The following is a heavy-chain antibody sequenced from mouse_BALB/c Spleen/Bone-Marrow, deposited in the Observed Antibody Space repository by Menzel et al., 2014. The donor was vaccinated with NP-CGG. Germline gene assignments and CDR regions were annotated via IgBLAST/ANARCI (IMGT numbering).Heavy chain of an antibody. Sequence: EVKLMESGGGLVQPGGSLRLSCATSGFTFXDFYMGWVRQPPGKRLEWIAASRNKANDYTTEYSASVKGRFIVSRDTSQSILYLQMNALRAEDTAIYYCARANWDYFDYWGQGTTLTVSS. D-gene: IGHD4-1*01. CDR1: GFTFXDFY. J-gene: IGHJ2*01. CDR3: ARANWDYFDY. CDR2: SRNKANDYTT. V-gene: IGHV7-1*02.